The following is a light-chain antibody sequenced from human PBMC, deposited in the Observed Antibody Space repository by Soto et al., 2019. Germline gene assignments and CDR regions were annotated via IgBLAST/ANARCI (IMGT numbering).Light chain of an antibody. CDR1: QSVRSY. CDR3: QQRTNWPSSS. V-gene: IGKV3-11*01. Sequence: IVLTQCPSTLSLSPGERATLSCRASQSVRSYLAWYQQKPGQAPRLLIHDASSRATGIPARFSGSGSGTDFTLTISSLEPEDFAVYYCQQRTNWPSSSFGQGTRLEIK. CDR2: DAS. J-gene: IGKJ5*01.